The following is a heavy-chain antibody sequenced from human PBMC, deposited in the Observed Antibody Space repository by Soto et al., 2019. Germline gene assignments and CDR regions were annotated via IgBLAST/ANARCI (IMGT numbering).Heavy chain of an antibody. D-gene: IGHD2-15*01. Sequence: GGSLRLSCAASGFTFSSYAMGWVRQAPGKGLEWVSAISGSGGSTYYADSVKGRFTISRDNSKNTLYLQMNSLRAEDTAVYYCAKEAPYCSGGSCYPAAYYYYYMDVWGKGTTVTVSS. CDR3: AKEAPYCSGGSCYPAAYYYYYMDV. CDR1: GFTFSSYA. V-gene: IGHV3-23*01. CDR2: ISGSGGST. J-gene: IGHJ6*03.